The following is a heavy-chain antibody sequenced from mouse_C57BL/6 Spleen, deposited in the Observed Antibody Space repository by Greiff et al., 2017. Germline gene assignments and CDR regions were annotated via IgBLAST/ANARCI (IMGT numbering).Heavy chain of an antibody. D-gene: IGHD2-1*01. CDR3: ARGAFYPYAMDY. J-gene: IGHJ4*01. V-gene: IGHV5-17*01. CDR2: ISSCSSTI. Sequence: EVKLVESGGGLVKPGGSLKLSCAASGFTFSDYGMHWVRQAPEKGLEWVAYISSCSSTIYYADTVKGRFTISRDNAKNTLFLQMTSLRSEDTAMYYCARGAFYPYAMDYWGQGTSVTVSS. CDR1: GFTFSDYG.